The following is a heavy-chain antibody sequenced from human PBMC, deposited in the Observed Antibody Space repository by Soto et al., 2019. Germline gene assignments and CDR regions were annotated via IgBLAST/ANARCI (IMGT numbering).Heavy chain of an antibody. CDR2: IYYNGST. D-gene: IGHD3-10*01. CDR1: GGSISSYY. V-gene: IGHV4-39*01. CDR3: AGHTGSGRYSNSFDY. Sequence: PSETLSLTCTVSGGSISSYYWGWIRQPPGKGLEWIGSIYYNGSTYYNPSLKSRVTISVDTSKNQFSLKLSSVTAADTAVYYCAGHTGSGRYSNSFDYWGQGTLVTVSS. J-gene: IGHJ4*02.